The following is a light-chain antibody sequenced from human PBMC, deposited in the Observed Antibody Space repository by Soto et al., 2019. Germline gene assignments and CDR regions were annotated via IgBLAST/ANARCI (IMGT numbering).Light chain of an antibody. CDR2: GAS. V-gene: IGKV3-15*01. CDR1: QSVRIN. Sequence: EIVMTQSPATLSVSPVERATLSCRASQSVRINLAWYQQKPGQAPRLLIYGASTRATGVPDRFSGSGSGTDFTLTISRLQSEDFAVYYCQQYSNWPSRTFGQGTKVDI. J-gene: IGKJ1*01. CDR3: QQYSNWPSRT.